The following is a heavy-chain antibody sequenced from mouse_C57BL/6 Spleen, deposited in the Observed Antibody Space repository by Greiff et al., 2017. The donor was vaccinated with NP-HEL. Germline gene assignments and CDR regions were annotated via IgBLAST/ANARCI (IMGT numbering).Heavy chain of an antibody. D-gene: IGHD3-2*02. V-gene: IGHV5-6*01. Sequence: EVQVVESGGDLVKPGGSLKLSCAASGFTFSSYGMSWVRQTPDKRLEWVATISSGGSYTYYPDSVKGRFTISRDNAKNTLYLQMSSLKSEDTAMYYCARQTAQAMDYWGQGTSVTVSS. J-gene: IGHJ4*01. CDR3: ARQTAQAMDY. CDR1: GFTFSSYG. CDR2: ISSGGSYT.